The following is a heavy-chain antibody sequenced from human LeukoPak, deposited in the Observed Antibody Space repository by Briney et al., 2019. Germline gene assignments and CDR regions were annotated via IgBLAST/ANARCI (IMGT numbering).Heavy chain of an antibody. V-gene: IGHV3-21*01. CDR2: ISSSSLYI. D-gene: IGHD6-13*01. CDR1: GFTFSSYS. Sequence: PGGSLRLSCEASGFTFSSYSVNWVRQAPGRGLEWVSSISSSSLYISYADSVKGRFTISRDNAKNSLFLQMNSLRAEDTALYYCARDRSDYSSSWTRFDYWGQGALVTVSS. J-gene: IGHJ4*02. CDR3: ARDRSDYSSSWTRFDY.